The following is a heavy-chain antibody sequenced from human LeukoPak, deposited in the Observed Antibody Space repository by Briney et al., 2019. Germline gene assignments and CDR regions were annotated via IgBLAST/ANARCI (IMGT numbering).Heavy chain of an antibody. D-gene: IGHD3-10*01. CDR2: IYWDDDK. CDR1: GFSLSTSGVG. Sequence: GSGPTLVKPTQTLTLTCTFSGFSLSTSGVGVGWIRQPPGKALEWLALIYWDDDKRYSPSLKSRLTITKDTSKNQVVLTMTNMDPVDTATYYCAHSQGSGSYFVGYYYYYMDVWGKGTTVTVSS. CDR3: AHSQGSGSYFVGYYYYYMDV. V-gene: IGHV2-5*02. J-gene: IGHJ6*03.